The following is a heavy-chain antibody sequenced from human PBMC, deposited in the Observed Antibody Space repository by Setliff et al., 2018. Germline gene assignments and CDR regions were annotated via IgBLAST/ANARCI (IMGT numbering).Heavy chain of an antibody. CDR1: GFTLSHNW. CDR2: INNDVSVT. D-gene: IGHD1-26*01. CDR3: VRDGAGACDY. Sequence: PGGSLRLSCAASGFTLSHNWMNRVRQGPGKGLVWVSYINNDVSVTKYGHSVKGRFTISRDNAKNTLYLQIYSLRAEDTAVYYCVRDGAGACDYWGQGALVTVSS. J-gene: IGHJ4*02. V-gene: IGHV3-74*01.